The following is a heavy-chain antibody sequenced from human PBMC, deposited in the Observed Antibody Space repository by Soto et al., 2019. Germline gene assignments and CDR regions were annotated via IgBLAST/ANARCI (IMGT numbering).Heavy chain of an antibody. V-gene: IGHV4-39*07. J-gene: IGHJ4*02. CDR1: GGSISDDTYY. CDR2: IYHSGST. CDR3: ARALDYYDSSGYYSIFDY. Sequence: SETLSLTCTVSGGSISDDTYYWGWIRQPPGKGLEWIGYIYHSGSTYYNPSLKSRVTISVDRSKSQFSLKLSSVTAADTAVYYCARALDYYDSSGYYSIFDYWGQGTLVTVSS. D-gene: IGHD3-22*01.